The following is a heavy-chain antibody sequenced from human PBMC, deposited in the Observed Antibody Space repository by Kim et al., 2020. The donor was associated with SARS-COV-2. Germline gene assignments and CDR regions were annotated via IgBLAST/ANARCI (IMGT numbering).Heavy chain of an antibody. J-gene: IGHJ6*02. Sequence: SVKVSCKASGGTFSSYAISWVRQAPGQGLEWMGGIIPIFGTANYAQKFQGRVTITADESTSTAYMELSSLRSEDTAVYYCASDSSGYYYVRYGMDVWGQGTTVTVSS. V-gene: IGHV1-69*13. CDR1: GGTFSSYA. CDR2: IIPIFGTA. D-gene: IGHD3-22*01. CDR3: ASDSSGYYYVRYGMDV.